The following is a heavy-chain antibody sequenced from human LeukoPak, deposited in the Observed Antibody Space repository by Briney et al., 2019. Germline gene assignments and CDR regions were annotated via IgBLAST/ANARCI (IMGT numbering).Heavy chain of an antibody. D-gene: IGHD6-19*01. J-gene: IGHJ4*01. V-gene: IGHV3-7*01. Sequence: GGSLRLSCAASGFTFSSYWMSWVRQAPGKGLEWVANIKQDGSEKYYVDSVKGRFTISRDNAKNSLYLQLNSLRADDSAVYYCVRDSLVAVADYATFDYWGLGTRVTVSS. CDR2: IKQDGSEK. CDR1: GFTFSSYW. CDR3: VRDSLVAVADYATFDY.